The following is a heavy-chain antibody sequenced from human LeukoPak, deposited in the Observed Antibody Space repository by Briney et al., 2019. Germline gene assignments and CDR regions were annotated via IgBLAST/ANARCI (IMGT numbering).Heavy chain of an antibody. J-gene: IGHJ5*02. CDR3: ARGLPIDENYDFWSGYYMPPPGWFDP. Sequence: SQTLSLTCAVSGGSISSGGYSWSWIRQPPGKGLEWIGEINHSGSTNYNPSLKSRVTISVDTSKNQFSLKLSSVTAADTAVYYCARGLPIDENYDFWSGYYMPPPGWFDPWGQGTLVTVSS. CDR1: GGSISSGGYS. CDR2: INHSGST. D-gene: IGHD3-3*01. V-gene: IGHV4-30-2*01.